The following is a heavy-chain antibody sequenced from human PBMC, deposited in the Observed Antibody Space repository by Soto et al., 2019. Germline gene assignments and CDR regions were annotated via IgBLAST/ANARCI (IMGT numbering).Heavy chain of an antibody. J-gene: IGHJ3*02. D-gene: IGHD6-13*01. CDR2: ISGSGGST. Sequence: EVQLLESGGGLVQPGGSLRLSCAASGFTFSSYAMSWVRQAPGKGLEWVSAISGSGGSTYYEDSVKGRFTISRDNSKNTLYLQMNSLRAEDTAVYCCAKDPRYSSRYDAFDIWGQGTMVTVSS. CDR1: GFTFSSYA. V-gene: IGHV3-23*01. CDR3: AKDPRYSSRYDAFDI.